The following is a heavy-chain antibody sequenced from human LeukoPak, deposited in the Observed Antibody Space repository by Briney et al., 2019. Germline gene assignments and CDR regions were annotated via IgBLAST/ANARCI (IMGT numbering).Heavy chain of an antibody. CDR2: ISAYNGNT. V-gene: IGHV1-18*01. CDR1: RYTFARYG. D-gene: IGHD1-20*01. CDR3: GRAVTGTTGAYYYYYMDV. Sequence: GAPVKVSSKASRYTFARYGISWVRQAPGHGLEGMGWISAYNGNTNYAQKLQGRATMTTDTSTSTAYMELRSLGSDDTAVHYCGRAVTGTTGAYYYYYMDVGGKGTTVTVSS. J-gene: IGHJ6*03.